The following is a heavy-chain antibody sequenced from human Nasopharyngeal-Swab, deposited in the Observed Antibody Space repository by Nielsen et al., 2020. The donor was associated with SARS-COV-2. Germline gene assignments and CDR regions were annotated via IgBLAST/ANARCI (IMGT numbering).Heavy chain of an antibody. Sequence: ASVKVSCKASGYNFTTYDFNWVRQATGQGLEWMGWMNPNSGNTGYAQKFQGRVTMTRNTSIRTAYMELSSLRSEDTAVYYCARGEGRTVTTRYYGMDVWGQGTTVTVSS. CDR3: ARGEGRTVTTRYYGMDV. CDR1: GYNFTTYD. J-gene: IGHJ6*02. V-gene: IGHV1-8*01. CDR2: MNPNSGNT. D-gene: IGHD4-17*01.